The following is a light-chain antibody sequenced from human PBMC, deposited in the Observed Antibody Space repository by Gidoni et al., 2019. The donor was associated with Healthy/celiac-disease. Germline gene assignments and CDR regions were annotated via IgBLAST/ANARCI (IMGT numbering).Light chain of an antibody. CDR3: QQSYSTPLT. J-gene: IGKJ4*01. Sequence: DIQMTQSPSSLSASVGDRVTITCRASQSISSYLNWYQQKPGKAPKLLIYAASSLQSGVPSRFSGRGSGTDCTLTISSLQPEDFATYYCQQSYSTPLTFGGXTKVEIK. CDR2: AAS. V-gene: IGKV1-39*01. CDR1: QSISSY.